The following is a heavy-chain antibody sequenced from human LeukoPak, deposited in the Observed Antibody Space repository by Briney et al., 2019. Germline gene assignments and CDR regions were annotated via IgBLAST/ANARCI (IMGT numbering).Heavy chain of an antibody. CDR3: ARDRSLVQGPFDY. CDR2: INHSGST. CDR1: GGSFSSYY. Sequence: SETLSLTCAVYGGSFSSYYWSWIRQPPGKGLEWIGEINHSGSTNYNPSLKSRVTISVDTSKNQFSLKLSSVTAADTAIYFCARDRSLVQGPFDYWGQGTLVAVSS. V-gene: IGHV4-34*01. J-gene: IGHJ4*02. D-gene: IGHD3-16*01.